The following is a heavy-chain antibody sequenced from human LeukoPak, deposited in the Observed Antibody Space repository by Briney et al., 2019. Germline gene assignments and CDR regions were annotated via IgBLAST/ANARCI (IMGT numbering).Heavy chain of an antibody. CDR2: MSSSSSFI. D-gene: IGHD3-22*01. CDR1: GFTFSSYS. CDR3: ARGHYYDSRGGEDY. J-gene: IGHJ4*02. V-gene: IGHV3-21*04. Sequence: GGSLRLSCAASGFTFSSYSMSWVRQAPGKGLEWVSFMSSSSSFIYYADSVKGRFTISRDNAKSSLYLQMNSLRAEDTAVYYCARGHYYDSRGGEDYWGQGTLVTVSS.